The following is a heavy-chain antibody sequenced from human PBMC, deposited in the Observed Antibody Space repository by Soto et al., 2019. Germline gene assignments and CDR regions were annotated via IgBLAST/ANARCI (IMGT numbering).Heavy chain of an antibody. CDR3: ARLGDWNYGYSKGTRQVDY. CDR2: IYYSGST. Sequence: PSEILSLTCTVSGGSISSYYWSWIRQPPGKGLEWIGYIYYSGSTNYNPSLKSRVTISVDTSKNQFSLKLSSVTAADTAVYYCARLGDWNYGYSKGTRQVDYWGQGTLVTVSS. J-gene: IGHJ4*02. D-gene: IGHD6-13*01. V-gene: IGHV4-59*08. CDR1: GGSISSYY.